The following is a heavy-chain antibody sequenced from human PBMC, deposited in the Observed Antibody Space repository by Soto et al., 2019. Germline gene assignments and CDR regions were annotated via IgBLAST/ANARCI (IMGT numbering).Heavy chain of an antibody. Sequence: QVQLVESGGGVVQPGRSLRLSCAASGFTFSSYGMHWVRQAPGKGLEWVAVISYDGSNKYYADSVKGRFTISRDNSKNTLYLQMNSLRAEDTAVYYCVKERYGYFDYWGQGTLLTVSS. CDR2: ISYDGSNK. CDR3: VKERYGYFDY. J-gene: IGHJ4*02. CDR1: GFTFSSYG. D-gene: IGHD3-16*01. V-gene: IGHV3-30*18.